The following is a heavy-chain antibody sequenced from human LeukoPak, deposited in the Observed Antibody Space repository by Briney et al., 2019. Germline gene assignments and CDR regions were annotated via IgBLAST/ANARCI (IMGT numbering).Heavy chain of an antibody. CDR1: GFTFSSYA. Sequence: GGSLRLSCAASGFTFSSYAMSWVRQAPGKGLEWVSAISGSGGSTYYADSVKGRFTISRDNSKNTLYLQMNSLRAEDTAVYYCARDRGGDDILTGYYYWGQGTLVTVSS. V-gene: IGHV3-23*01. CDR3: ARDRGGDDILTGYYY. J-gene: IGHJ4*02. CDR2: ISGSGGST. D-gene: IGHD3-9*01.